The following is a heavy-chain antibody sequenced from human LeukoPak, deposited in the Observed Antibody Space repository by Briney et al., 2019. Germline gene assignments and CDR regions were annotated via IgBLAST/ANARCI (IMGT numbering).Heavy chain of an antibody. CDR1: GRTFSSYA. V-gene: IGHV1-69*13. Sequence: ASVKVSCKVSGRTFSSYAISWVRQAPGQGLEWMGGIVPIFGTANYAQKFQGRVTITADESTSTAYMELSSLRSEDTAVYYCARGRTYYYYYGVDVWGQGTTVTVSS. J-gene: IGHJ6*02. CDR2: IVPIFGTA. CDR3: ARGRTYYYYYGVDV.